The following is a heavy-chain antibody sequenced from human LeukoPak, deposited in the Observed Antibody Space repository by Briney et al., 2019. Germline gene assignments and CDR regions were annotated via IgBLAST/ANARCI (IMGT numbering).Heavy chain of an antibody. CDR1: GFILWNYA. J-gene: IGHJ4*02. Sequence: PGGSLRLSCAASGFILWNYAMSGVPEAPGEGLEWVSAITVSGGTTNYPDSVKGRFTISRDNSKNTVYLEMNTLRAEDAGGYYCAKWGDYDILTGYYVSDLWGEGALVTVSS. V-gene: IGHV3-23*01. CDR3: AKWGDYDILTGYYVSDL. D-gene: IGHD3-9*01. CDR2: ITVSGGTT.